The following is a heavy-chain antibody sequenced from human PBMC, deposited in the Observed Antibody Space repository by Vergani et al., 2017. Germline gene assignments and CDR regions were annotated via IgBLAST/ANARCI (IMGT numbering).Heavy chain of an antibody. Sequence: QVQLRESGPGLVKPSETLSLTCTVSGGSISSYYWSWIRQPPGKGLEWIGDIYYSGSTNYNPSLKSRVTISVDTSKNQFSLKLRSTTAADTALYYCARVAGTRSGSLWVAPSEKYYFDYWGQGILVTVSS. CDR1: GGSISSYY. D-gene: IGHD6-13*01. CDR2: IYYSGST. J-gene: IGHJ4*02. V-gene: IGHV4-59*12. CDR3: ARVAGTRSGSLWVAPSEKYYFDY.